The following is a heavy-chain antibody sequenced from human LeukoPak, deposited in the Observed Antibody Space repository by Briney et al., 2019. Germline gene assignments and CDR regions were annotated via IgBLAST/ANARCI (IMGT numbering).Heavy chain of an antibody. D-gene: IGHD7-27*01. J-gene: IGHJ4*02. CDR3: AKVQLGIGVDY. V-gene: IGHV3-64D*06. Sequence: GGSLRLSCSGSGFTFSAYAMHWVRQAPGKGLEYVSSISNDGSKTYHADSVKGRFTISRDDSKNTVYLQMSSLRGEDTAVYYCAKVQLGIGVDYWGQGTLVTVSS. CDR2: ISNDGSKT. CDR1: GFTFSAYA.